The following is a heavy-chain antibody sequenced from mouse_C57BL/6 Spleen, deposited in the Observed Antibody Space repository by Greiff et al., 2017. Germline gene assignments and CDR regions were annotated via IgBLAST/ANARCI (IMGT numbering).Heavy chain of an antibody. V-gene: IGHV1-54*01. CDR2: INPGSGGT. J-gene: IGHJ4*01. CDR1: GYAFTNYL. CDR3: ARGYSYAMDY. Sequence: QLQQSGAELVRPGTSVKVSCKASGYAFTNYLIEWVKQRPGQGLEWIGVINPGSGGTNYNEKFKGKATLTADKSSSTAYMQLSSLTSEDSAVYFCARGYSYAMDYWGQGTSVTVSS.